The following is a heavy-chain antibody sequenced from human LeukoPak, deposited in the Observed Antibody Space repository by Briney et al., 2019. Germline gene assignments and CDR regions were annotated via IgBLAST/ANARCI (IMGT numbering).Heavy chain of an antibody. Sequence: SETLSLTCTVSGGSISSYYWSWIRQPAGKGLEWIGRIYTSGSTNYNPSLKSRVTMSVDTSKNQFSLKLSFVTAADTAVYYCARINYYDSSGLAFDIWGQGTMVTVSS. D-gene: IGHD3-22*01. CDR1: GGSISSYY. CDR3: ARINYYDSSGLAFDI. J-gene: IGHJ3*02. V-gene: IGHV4-4*07. CDR2: IYTSGST.